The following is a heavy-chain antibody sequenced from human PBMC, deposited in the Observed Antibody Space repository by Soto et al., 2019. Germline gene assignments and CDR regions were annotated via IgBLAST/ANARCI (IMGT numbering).Heavy chain of an antibody. CDR3: AKELLWFGEPNHYYYGMDV. Sequence: TGGSLRLSCAASGFTFSSYGMHWVRQAPGKGLEWVAVISYDGSNKYYADSVKGRFTISRDNSKNTLYLQMNSLRAEDTAVYYCAKELLWFGEPNHYYYGMDVWGQGTTVTVSS. J-gene: IGHJ6*02. CDR2: ISYDGSNK. D-gene: IGHD3-10*01. V-gene: IGHV3-30*18. CDR1: GFTFSSYG.